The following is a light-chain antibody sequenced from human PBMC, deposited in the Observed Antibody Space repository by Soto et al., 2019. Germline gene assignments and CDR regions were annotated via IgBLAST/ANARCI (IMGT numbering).Light chain of an antibody. CDR1: QSVSSDY. CDR2: GAS. Sequence: EIVLTQSPDTLSLSPGERVTLSCRASQSVSSDYLVWEQPQPGQAPRPLIYGASRRATGIPDRFSGNGSGTEFTLTISRMDPEDFAVDYCQQYGSSGTFCQGTKVDIK. V-gene: IGKV3-20*01. J-gene: IGKJ1*01. CDR3: QQYGSSGT.